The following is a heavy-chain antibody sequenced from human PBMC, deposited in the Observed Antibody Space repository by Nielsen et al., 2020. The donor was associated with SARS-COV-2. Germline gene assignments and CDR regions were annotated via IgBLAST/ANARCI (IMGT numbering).Heavy chain of an antibody. CDR2: ISGSGGST. CDR3: AKPTQHLVREAFYYYYHMDV. J-gene: IGHJ6*02. D-gene: IGHD6-13*01. Sequence: GGSLRLSCAGSGFPFSSYAMSWVRQAPGEGLEWGSTISGSGGSTYYADSVKGRFTISRDNSKNTLYLQMNSLRAEDTAVYYCAKPTQHLVREAFYYYYHMDVWGQGTTVTVSS. CDR1: GFPFSSYA. V-gene: IGHV3-23*01.